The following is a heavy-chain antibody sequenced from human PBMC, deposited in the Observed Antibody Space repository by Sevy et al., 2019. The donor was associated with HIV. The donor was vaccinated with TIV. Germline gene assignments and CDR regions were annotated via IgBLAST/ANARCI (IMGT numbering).Heavy chain of an antibody. V-gene: IGHV7-4-1*02. CDR1: GYTFTTFA. Sequence: ASVKVSCKASGYTFTTFAVNWVRQAPGQGLEWMGWINTNTGNPTYAQDFTGRFVFSLDNTVSTAYLQISSLKAEDTAVYYCARDAWTAVRPLSWFDPWGQGTLVTVSS. D-gene: IGHD6-6*01. CDR3: ARDAWTAVRPLSWFDP. J-gene: IGHJ5*02. CDR2: INTNTGNP.